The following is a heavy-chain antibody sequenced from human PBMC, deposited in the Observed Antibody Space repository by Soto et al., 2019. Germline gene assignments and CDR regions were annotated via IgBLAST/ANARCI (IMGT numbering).Heavy chain of an antibody. D-gene: IGHD2-15*01. CDR2: ISGSGGTT. CDR1: GFTFSSYA. V-gene: IGHV3-23*01. Sequence: EVQLLESGGGLVQSGGSLRLSCAASGFTFSSYAMSSVRQAPGKGLEWVSAISGSGGTTYYTDSVKGRFTISRDNSKNTLYLQMNTLRAEDTAVYYCAKGGDEVVATHKDAFDVWGQGTVVTVSS. CDR3: AKGGDEVVATHKDAFDV. J-gene: IGHJ3*01.